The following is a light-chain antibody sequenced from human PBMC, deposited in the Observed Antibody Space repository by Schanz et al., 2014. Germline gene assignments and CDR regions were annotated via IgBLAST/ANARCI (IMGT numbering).Light chain of an antibody. Sequence: QSALTQPPSASGSPGQSVTISCTGSSSDVGVYNYVSWYQQHPGNAPKLVIYDVSNRPSGVSNRFSGSKSGNTASLTISGLQAEDEADYYCSSFTSSSTVLFGGGTKVTVL. CDR2: DVS. CDR3: SSFTSSSTVL. V-gene: IGLV2-14*03. CDR1: SSDVGVYNY. J-gene: IGLJ2*01.